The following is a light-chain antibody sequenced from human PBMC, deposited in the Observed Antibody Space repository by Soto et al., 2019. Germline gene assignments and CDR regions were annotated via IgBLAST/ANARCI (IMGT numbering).Light chain of an antibody. CDR1: SSDVGSYNL. V-gene: IGLV2-23*01. CDR2: EGS. CDR3: CSYAGSSTYV. Sequence: QSALTQPASVSGSPGQSITISCTGTSSDVGSYNLVSWYQQHPGKAPKLMIYEGSKRPSGVSNRFSGSKSGNTASLTISGLHDEDDADYYCCSYAGSSTYVFGTGTKLTVL. J-gene: IGLJ1*01.